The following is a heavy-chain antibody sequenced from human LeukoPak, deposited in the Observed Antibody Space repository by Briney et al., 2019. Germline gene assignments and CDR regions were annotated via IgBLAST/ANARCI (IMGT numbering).Heavy chain of an antibody. Sequence: GGSLRLSCAASGFIFGDYAMHWVRQAPGKGLEWVAAIAFDDTDRYYIDSVKGRFTIPRDDSKNTLYLHMTSLRAEDTAVYYCTNSDDYGDYWGQGTLVTVSS. CDR2: IAFDDTDR. V-gene: IGHV3-30*04. J-gene: IGHJ4*02. CDR3: TNSDDYGDY. CDR1: GFIFGDYA.